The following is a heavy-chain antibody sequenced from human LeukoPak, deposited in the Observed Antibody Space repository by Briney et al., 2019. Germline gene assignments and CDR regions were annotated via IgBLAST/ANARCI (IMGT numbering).Heavy chain of an antibody. CDR2: ITYDRGDK. V-gene: IGHV3-30*02. Sequence: GGSLTLSCTASGFTFNTYGMHWVRQPPGKGLEWVAFITYDRGDKYYADSVKGRFTISRDSSKTTLYLQMNSLRAEDTAVYYCYTDIVTVPAPDYWGQGALVTVSS. D-gene: IGHD2-15*01. J-gene: IGHJ4*02. CDR1: GFTFNTYG. CDR3: YTDIVTVPAPDY.